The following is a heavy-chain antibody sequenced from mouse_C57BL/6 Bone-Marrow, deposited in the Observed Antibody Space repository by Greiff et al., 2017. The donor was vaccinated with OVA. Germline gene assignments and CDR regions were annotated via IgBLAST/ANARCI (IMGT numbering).Heavy chain of an antibody. CDR1: GFKIKDDY. V-gene: IGHV14-4*01. CDR2: IDPENGDT. Sequence: VQLQQSGAELVRPGASVKLSCTASGFKIKDDYMHWVKQRPEHGLEWIGWIDPENGDTEYASKFQGKATITADTSSNTASLHLSSITSEDTAVYYCTTRLNYRGQGTTLTVSS. J-gene: IGHJ2*01. CDR3: TTRLNY.